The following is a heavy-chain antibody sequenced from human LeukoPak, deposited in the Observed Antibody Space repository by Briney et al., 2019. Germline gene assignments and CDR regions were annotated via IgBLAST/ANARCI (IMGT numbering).Heavy chain of an antibody. CDR1: GFSLSTSGVG. Sequence: SGPTLVKPTQTLTLTCTFSGFSLSTSGVGVGWIRQPPGKGLEWIGKINHSGTTKYNPSLKSRVTMSVDTSKNQFSLKLNSVTAADTAVYFCARGMAAAYDYNWFDPWGQGILVTVSS. D-gene: IGHD5-12*01. CDR3: ARGMAAAYDYNWFDP. J-gene: IGHJ5*02. CDR2: INHSGTT. V-gene: IGHV4-28*02.